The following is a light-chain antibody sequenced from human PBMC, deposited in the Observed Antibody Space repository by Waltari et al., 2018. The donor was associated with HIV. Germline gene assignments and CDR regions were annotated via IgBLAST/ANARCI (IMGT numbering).Light chain of an antibody. CDR2: TVS. CDR3: SSYTSSSTLV. CDR1: SSDVGVYNY. J-gene: IGLJ1*01. Sequence: QSALTQPASVSGSPGQSITISCTGTSSDVGVYNYFSWYQQHPVKAPKRMIYTVSNRPSGVSNRFSGSKSGNTASLTISGLQAEDEADYYCSSYTSSSTLVFGTGTKVTVL. V-gene: IGLV2-14*01.